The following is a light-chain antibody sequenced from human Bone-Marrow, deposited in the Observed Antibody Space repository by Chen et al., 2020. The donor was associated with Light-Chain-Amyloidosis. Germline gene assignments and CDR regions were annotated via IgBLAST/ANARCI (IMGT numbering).Light chain of an antibody. CDR3: QSADSSGTYEVI. Sequence: SYELTQPPSVSVSPGQTARITCSGDDLPTKYAYWYQQKPGQAPVLVIHRDTERPSGISGRFSGSRSGTTATLTISGVQAEDEDDYHCQSADSSGTYEVIFGGGTKLTVL. CDR2: RDT. J-gene: IGLJ2*01. V-gene: IGLV3-25*03. CDR1: DLPTKY.